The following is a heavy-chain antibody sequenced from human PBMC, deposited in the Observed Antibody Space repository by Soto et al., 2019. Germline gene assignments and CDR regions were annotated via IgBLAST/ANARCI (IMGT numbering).Heavy chain of an antibody. J-gene: IGHJ5*01. Sequence: SETLSLTCTVSGGSISSDYWSWIRQPPGKRLEWIGYIYYSGYTNYNPSLKSRVTISVDTSKNQFSLKLSSVTAADTAVYYCASVVATAVNWFYTCGQDTLVTVSS. V-gene: IGHV4-59*08. CDR1: GGSISSDY. D-gene: IGHD6-13*01. CDR3: ASVVATAVNWFYT. CDR2: IYYSGYT.